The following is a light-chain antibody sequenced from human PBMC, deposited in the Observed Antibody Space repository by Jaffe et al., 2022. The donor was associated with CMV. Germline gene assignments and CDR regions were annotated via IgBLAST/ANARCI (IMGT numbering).Light chain of an antibody. J-gene: IGKJ3*01. Sequence: DIQMTQSPSSLSASVGDRVTITCRASQSISSYLNWYQQKPGKAPKLLIYAASNLHSGVPSRFSGSGSGTDFTLTISSLQPEDFATYYCQQSYTSPEEFTFGPGTKVNIK. CDR1: QSISSY. V-gene: IGKV1-39*01. CDR2: AAS. CDR3: QQSYTSPEEFT.